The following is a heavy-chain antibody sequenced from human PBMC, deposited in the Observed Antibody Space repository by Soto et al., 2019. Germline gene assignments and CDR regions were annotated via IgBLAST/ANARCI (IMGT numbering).Heavy chain of an antibody. J-gene: IGHJ6*02. D-gene: IGHD2-2*01. CDR1: GGSISSSSYY. V-gene: IGHV4-39*01. CDR2: IYYSGST. Sequence: SETLSLTCTVSGGSISSSSYYWGWIRQPPGKGLEWIGSIYYSGSTYYNPSLKSRVTISVDTSKNQFSLKLSSVTAADTAVYYCARVPAATVYYYYGMDVWGQGTTVT. CDR3: ARVPAATVYYYYGMDV.